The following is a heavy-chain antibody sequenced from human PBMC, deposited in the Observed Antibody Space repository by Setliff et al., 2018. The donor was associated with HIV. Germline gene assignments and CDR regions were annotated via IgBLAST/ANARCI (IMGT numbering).Heavy chain of an antibody. CDR1: GNTFGRFD. V-gene: IGHV1-18*01. D-gene: IGHD3-3*01. CDR3: ARDRGGGLQFLEWTGQYYMDV. CDR2: ISDYNGKI. Sequence: ASVKVSCKASGNTFGRFDISWVRQAPGQGLEWVGWISDYNGKINYAQKFQGRVTLTTDTSTSTAYMELRSLRFDDTAVYYCARDRGGGLQFLEWTGQYYMDVWGKGTTVTVSS. J-gene: IGHJ6*03.